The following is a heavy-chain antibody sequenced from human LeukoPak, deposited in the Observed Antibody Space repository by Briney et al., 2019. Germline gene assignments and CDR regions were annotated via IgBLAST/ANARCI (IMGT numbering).Heavy chain of an antibody. Sequence: SQTLSLTCTVSGGSISSGSYYQSWIRQPAGKGLEWIGRIYTSGSTNYNPSLKSRVTISVDTSKNQFSLKLSSVTAADTAVYYCARVYSYGTAGPFDIWGQGTMVTVSS. V-gene: IGHV4-61*02. D-gene: IGHD5-18*01. J-gene: IGHJ3*02. CDR1: GGSISSGSYY. CDR3: ARVYSYGTAGPFDI. CDR2: IYTSGST.